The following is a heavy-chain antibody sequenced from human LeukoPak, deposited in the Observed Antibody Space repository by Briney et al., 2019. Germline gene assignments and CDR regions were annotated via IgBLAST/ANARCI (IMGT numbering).Heavy chain of an antibody. CDR1: GFTFTDDY. CDR2: INPNTGGT. D-gene: IGHD1-1*01. CDR3: APGGTGTTTTFFDY. Sequence: ASVKVSCKASGFTFTDDYMHWVRQAPGQGLEWMGWINPNTGGTDYAQNFQGRVTLTRDTSMTTAYMDLSRLTSDDTAVYYCAPGGTGTTTTFFDYWGQGTLVTVSS. V-gene: IGHV1-2*02. J-gene: IGHJ4*02.